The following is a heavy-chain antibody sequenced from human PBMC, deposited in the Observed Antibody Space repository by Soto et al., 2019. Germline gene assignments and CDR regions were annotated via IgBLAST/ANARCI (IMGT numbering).Heavy chain of an antibody. CDR3: ARDVLARAYFHQGMDV. CDR1: GFTFSSYS. CDR2: ISYGGINK. J-gene: IGHJ6*02. Sequence: PVGSLRLSCAASGFTFSSYSMHWVRQTPDKGLEWVALISYGGINKYYADSVKGRFTISRDNSNNTLFLEMNSLSSEDTGVYYCARDVLARAYFHQGMDVWGQGTTVTVSS. V-gene: IGHV3-30*03. D-gene: IGHD3-9*01.